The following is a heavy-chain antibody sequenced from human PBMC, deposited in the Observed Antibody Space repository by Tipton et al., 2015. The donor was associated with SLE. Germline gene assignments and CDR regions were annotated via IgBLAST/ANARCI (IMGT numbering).Heavy chain of an antibody. Sequence: TLSLTCTVSACSISSSSYYLVWFRQPPGKGLDCIGSIYYSGSTYYNPSLKSRVTISVDTSKNQFSLKLSSVTAADTAVYYCAIPRAAAGEGDYWGQGTLVTVSS. V-gene: IGHV4-39*07. CDR2: IYYSGST. CDR1: ACSISSSSYY. CDR3: AIPRAAAGEGDY. D-gene: IGHD6-13*01. J-gene: IGHJ4*02.